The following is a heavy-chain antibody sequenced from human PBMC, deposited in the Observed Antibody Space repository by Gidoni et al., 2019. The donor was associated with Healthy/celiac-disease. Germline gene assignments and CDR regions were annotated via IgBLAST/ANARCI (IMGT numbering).Heavy chain of an antibody. V-gene: IGHV4-39*07. CDR1: GGSLSSSSYY. CDR3: ARDSIRDYGMDV. CDR2: IYYSGST. Sequence: QLQLQESGPGLVKPSETLSLTCTVSGGSLSSSSYYWGWIRQPPGKGLEWIGSIYYSGSTYDNPSLKSRVTISVDTSKNQFSLKLSSVTAADTAVYYCARDSIRDYGMDVWGQGTTVTVSS. J-gene: IGHJ6*02.